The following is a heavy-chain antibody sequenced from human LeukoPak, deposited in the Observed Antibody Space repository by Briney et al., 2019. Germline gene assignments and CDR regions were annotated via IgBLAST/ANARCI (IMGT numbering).Heavy chain of an antibody. CDR2: IRYDGSNK. J-gene: IGHJ4*02. CDR3: AKVGGLFGDYGSGSYNDY. V-gene: IGHV3-30*02. Sequence: GGSLRLSCAASGFTFSSYGMHWVRQAPGKGLEWVAFIRYDGSNKYYADSVKGRFTISRDNSKNTLYLQMNSLRAEDTAVYYCAKVGGLFGDYGSGSYNDYWGQGTLVTASS. CDR1: GFTFSSYG. D-gene: IGHD3-10*01.